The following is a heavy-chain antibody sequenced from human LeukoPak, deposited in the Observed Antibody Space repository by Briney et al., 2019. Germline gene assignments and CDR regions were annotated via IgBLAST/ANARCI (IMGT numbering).Heavy chain of an antibody. CDR3: AKGSSGARPYLFYN. CDR2: ITGGSDST. Sequence: GGSLRLSCAASGFTFSSYVMSWVRQAPGKGLEWVSAITGGSDSTYYADSVKGRFTISRDNSENTLYVQMNSLRAEDTAVYYCAKGSSGARPYLFYNWGQGTLITVSS. V-gene: IGHV3-23*01. D-gene: IGHD2-2*01. J-gene: IGHJ4*02. CDR1: GFTFSSYV.